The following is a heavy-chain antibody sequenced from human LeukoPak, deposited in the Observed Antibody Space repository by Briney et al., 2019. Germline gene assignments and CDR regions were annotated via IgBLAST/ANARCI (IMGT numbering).Heavy chain of an antibody. J-gene: IGHJ6*02. Sequence: GGSLRLSCAASGFTFSSYSMNWVRQAPGKGLEWVSSISSSSSTIYYADSVKGRFTISRDNAKNSLYLQMNSLRDEDTAVYYCARIIRITIFGVVNYGMDVWGQGTTVTVSS. D-gene: IGHD3-3*01. CDR2: ISSSSSTI. CDR1: GFTFSSYS. V-gene: IGHV3-48*02. CDR3: ARIIRITIFGVVNYGMDV.